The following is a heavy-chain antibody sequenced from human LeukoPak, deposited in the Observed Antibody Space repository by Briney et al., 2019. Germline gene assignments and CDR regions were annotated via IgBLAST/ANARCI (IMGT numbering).Heavy chain of an antibody. CDR1: GFTFSSYA. Sequence: GGSLRLSCAASGFTFSSYAMSWVRQAPGKGLEWVSAISGSGGSTYYADSVKGRFTISRDSSKNTLYLQMNSLRAEDTAVYYCAKDMSTAPRGWYYFDYWGQGTLVTVSS. CDR3: AKDMSTAPRGWYYFDY. CDR2: ISGSGGST. J-gene: IGHJ4*02. D-gene: IGHD2-15*01. V-gene: IGHV3-23*01.